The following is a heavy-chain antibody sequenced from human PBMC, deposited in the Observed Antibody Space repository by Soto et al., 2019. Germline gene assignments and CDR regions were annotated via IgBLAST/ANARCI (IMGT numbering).Heavy chain of an antibody. D-gene: IGHD1-26*01. V-gene: IGHV4-39*07. CDR1: GGSISSSSYY. CDR3: ARRYGGNFDY. J-gene: IGHJ4*02. Sequence: SETLALTWTVSGGSISSSSYYWGSVRQPQGKGLEWIGYIFYSGSTYYNPSLKSRVIISVDTSKNQFSLKLSSVTAADTAVYYCARRYGGNFDYWGQGTLVTVSS. CDR2: IFYSGST.